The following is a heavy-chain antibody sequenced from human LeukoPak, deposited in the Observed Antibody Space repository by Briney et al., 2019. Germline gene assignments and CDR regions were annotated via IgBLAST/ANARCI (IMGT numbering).Heavy chain of an antibody. CDR1: GYTFTSYD. D-gene: IGHD2-2*01. V-gene: IGHV1-8*03. CDR3: ARGNLQLLIDI. Sequence: VASVKVSCKASGYTFTSYDINWVRQATGQGLEWMGWMNPNSGNTGYAQKFQGRVTITRNTSISTAYMELSSLRPEDTAVYYCARGNLQLLIDIWGQGTMVTVSS. CDR2: MNPNSGNT. J-gene: IGHJ3*02.